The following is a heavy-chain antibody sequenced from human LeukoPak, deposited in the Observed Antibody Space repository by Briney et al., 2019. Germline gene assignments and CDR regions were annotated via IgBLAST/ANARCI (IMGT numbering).Heavy chain of an antibody. CDR3: ARDRITSGSYFFDY. Sequence: GGSLRLSCVASALTFSDYSMNWVRQAPGKGLEWVSYISGRSSTIYYADSVKGRFTISRDNAKNSVYLQMNSLRAEDTAVYYCARDRITSGSYFFDYWGQGTLVTVSS. CDR1: ALTFSDYS. J-gene: IGHJ4*02. D-gene: IGHD1-26*01. CDR2: ISGRSSTI. V-gene: IGHV3-48*01.